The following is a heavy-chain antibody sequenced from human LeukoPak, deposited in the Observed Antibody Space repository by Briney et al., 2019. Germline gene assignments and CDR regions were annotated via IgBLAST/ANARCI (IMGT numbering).Heavy chain of an antibody. CDR3: ARDLLKDTAMDY. V-gene: IGHV3-21*01. CDR2: ISSSSSYI. CDR1: GFTFSSYS. D-gene: IGHD5-18*01. J-gene: IGHJ4*02. Sequence: GGSLRLSCAASGFTFSSYSMNWVRQAPGKGLEWVSSISSSSSYIYYADSVKGRFTISRDNAKNSLYLQMNSLRAEDTAVYYCARDLLKDTAMDYWGQRTLVTVSS.